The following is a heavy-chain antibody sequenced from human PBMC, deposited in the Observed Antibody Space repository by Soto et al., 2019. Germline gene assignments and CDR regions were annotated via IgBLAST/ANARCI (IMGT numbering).Heavy chain of an antibody. D-gene: IGHD6-6*01. J-gene: IGHJ6*02. CDR1: GGTFSSYA. CDR2: IIPIFGTA. CDR3: ARDRSSSSEYYYYGMDV. V-gene: IGHV1-69*13. Sequence: RASVKVSCKASGGTFSSYAISWVRQAPGQGLEWMGGIIPIFGTANYAQKFQGRVTITADESTSTAYMELSSLRSEDTAVYYCARDRSSSSEYYYYGMDVWGQGTTVTVSS.